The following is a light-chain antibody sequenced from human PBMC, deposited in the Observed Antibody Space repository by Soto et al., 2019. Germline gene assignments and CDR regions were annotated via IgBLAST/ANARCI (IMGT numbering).Light chain of an antibody. CDR1: QSLSNNIY. J-gene: IGKJ4*01. Sequence: EIVLTQSPGTLSLSPGERATLSCRASQSLSNNIYLAWYQQKPGQAPRLLIYDASNRATGIPARFSGSGSGTDFTLTISSLEPEDFAVYYCQQRSNWPPTFGGGTKVDIK. CDR2: DAS. V-gene: IGKV3-11*01. CDR3: QQRSNWPPT.